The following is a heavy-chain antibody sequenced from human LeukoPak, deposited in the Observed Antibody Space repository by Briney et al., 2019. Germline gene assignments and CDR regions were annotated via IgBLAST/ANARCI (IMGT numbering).Heavy chain of an antibody. V-gene: IGHV3-48*02. Sequence: GGSLRLSCAASGFTFSSYSMNWVRQAPGKGLEWVSYISSSSSTMYYADSVKGRFTISRDNAKNSLYLQMDSLRDEDTAVYYCARSPWHLPNETPTYWYFDLWGRGTLVTVSS. CDR1: GFTFSSYS. J-gene: IGHJ2*01. CDR2: ISSSSSTM. CDR3: ARSPWHLPNETPTYWYFDL.